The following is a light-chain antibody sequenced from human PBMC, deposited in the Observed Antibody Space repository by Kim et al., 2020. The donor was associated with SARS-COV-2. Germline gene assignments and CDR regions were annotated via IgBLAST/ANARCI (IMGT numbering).Light chain of an antibody. CDR1: SSDVGGYNY. Sequence: QSALTQPASVSGSPGQSITISCTGTSSDVGGYNYVSWYQQHPGKAPKLMIYSVSHRPSGVSNRFSGSKSGNTASLTISGLQAEDEADYYCSSYTSSSNVVFGGGTQLTVL. CDR2: SVS. V-gene: IGLV2-14*03. J-gene: IGLJ2*01. CDR3: SSYTSSSNVV.